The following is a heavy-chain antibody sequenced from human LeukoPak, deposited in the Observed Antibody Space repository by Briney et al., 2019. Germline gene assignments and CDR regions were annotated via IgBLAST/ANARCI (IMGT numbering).Heavy chain of an antibody. CDR2: INPSDGST. Sequence: ASVKVSCKASGYSFTSYYMHWVRQAPGQGLEWMGIINPSDGSTSYPQRFQGRVTMTRDTSTSTIYMELSSLISEDTAVYYCATPLEMATIAPFDYWGQGTLVTVSS. CDR1: GYSFTSYY. V-gene: IGHV1-46*01. D-gene: IGHD5-24*01. CDR3: ATPLEMATIAPFDY. J-gene: IGHJ4*02.